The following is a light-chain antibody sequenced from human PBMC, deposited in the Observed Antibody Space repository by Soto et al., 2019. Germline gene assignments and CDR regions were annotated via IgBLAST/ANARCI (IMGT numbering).Light chain of an antibody. V-gene: IGLV2-23*01. CDR3: CSYAGSSTYV. J-gene: IGLJ1*01. CDR1: SSDVGSYNL. CDR2: EGS. Sequence: QSALTQPASVSGSPGQSITISCTGTSSDVGSYNLVSWYQQHPGKAPKPMIYEGSKRPSGVSNRFSGSKSGNTASLTISGLQAEDEADYYCCSYAGSSTYVFGTGTNPTVL.